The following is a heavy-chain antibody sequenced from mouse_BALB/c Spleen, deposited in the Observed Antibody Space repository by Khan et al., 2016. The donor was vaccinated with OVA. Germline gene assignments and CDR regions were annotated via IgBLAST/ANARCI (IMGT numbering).Heavy chain of an antibody. V-gene: IGHV1-4*01. J-gene: IGHJ4*01. CDR3: AGRTTGNAMKL. Sequence: VQLQESGAELARPGASVKMSCKASGYTFTSNTMHWVKQRPGQGLEWIGYINPRSSYTNYNQKFKDKATLTADKSSSPAYLQLSSLTSEDSAVYDCAGRTTGNAMKLWGQGTTVTVSS. CDR2: INPRSSYT. D-gene: IGHD2-14*01. CDR1: GYTFTSNT.